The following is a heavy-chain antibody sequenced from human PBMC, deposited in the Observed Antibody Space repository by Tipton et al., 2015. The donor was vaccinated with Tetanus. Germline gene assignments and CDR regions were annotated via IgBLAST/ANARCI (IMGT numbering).Heavy chain of an antibody. D-gene: IGHD3-10*01. Sequence: QSGAEVKKPGASVKLSCKASGYTFTSYYMHWVRQAPGQGLEWMGIMHPGGGSTTYAQKFQGRVAMTRDTSTSTVYMELSSLRSEDTAVYYCARCGREWFGTPAFDIWGQGTLVTVSS. CDR1: GYTFTSYY. CDR2: MHPGGGST. V-gene: IGHV1-46*01. CDR3: ARCGREWFGTPAFDI. J-gene: IGHJ3*02.